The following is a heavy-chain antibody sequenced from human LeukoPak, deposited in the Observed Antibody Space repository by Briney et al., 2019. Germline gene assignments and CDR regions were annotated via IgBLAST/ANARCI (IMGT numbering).Heavy chain of an antibody. V-gene: IGHV4-39*01. Sequence: GSLRLSCAASGFTFTSYSMNWVRQPPGKGLEWIGSIYYSGSTYYNPSLKSRVTISVDTSKIQFSLKLSSVTAADTAVYYCARHAHNGWSDYWGQGTLVTVSS. J-gene: IGHJ4*02. CDR3: ARHAHNGWSDY. D-gene: IGHD6-19*01. CDR1: GFTFTSYS. CDR2: IYYSGST.